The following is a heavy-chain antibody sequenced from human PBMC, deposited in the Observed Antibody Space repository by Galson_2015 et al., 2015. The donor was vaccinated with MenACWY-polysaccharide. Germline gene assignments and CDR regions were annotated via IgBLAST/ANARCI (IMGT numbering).Heavy chain of an antibody. J-gene: IGHJ3*02. V-gene: IGHV3-7*01. CDR3: AREGRVEAFEN. CDR2: IRQDGFEK. CDR1: GFIFTNHW. D-gene: IGHD2-15*01. Sequence: SLRLSCATSGFIFTNHWVSWVRQAPGKGLEWVANIRQDGFEKYHVDSVRGRFTISRDNAENSVFLQMNSLRVEDTAVYYCAREGRVEAFENWGQGTMV.